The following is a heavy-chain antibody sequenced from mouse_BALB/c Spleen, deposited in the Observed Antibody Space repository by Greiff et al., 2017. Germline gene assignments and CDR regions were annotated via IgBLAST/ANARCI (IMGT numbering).Heavy chain of an antibody. CDR3: TRDYGSSYAFYYFDY. D-gene: IGHD1-1*01. Sequence: VQLQQPGAELVKPGASVKLSCKASGYTFTSYYMYWVKQRPGQGLEWIGGINPSNGGTNFNEKFKSKATLTVDKSSSTAYMQLSSLTSEDSAVYYCTRDYGSSYAFYYFDYWGQGTTLTVSS. J-gene: IGHJ2*01. CDR2: INPSNGGT. V-gene: IGHV1S81*02. CDR1: GYTFTSYY.